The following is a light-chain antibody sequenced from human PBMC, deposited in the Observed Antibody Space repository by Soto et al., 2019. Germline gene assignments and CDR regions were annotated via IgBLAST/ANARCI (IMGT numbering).Light chain of an antibody. CDR3: AAWDDSLSGSGYV. CDR2: RNN. V-gene: IGLV1-47*01. CDR1: SSNIGSNY. J-gene: IGLJ1*01. Sequence: QSVLTQPPSASGTPGQRVTISCSGSSSNIGSNYVYWYQQLPGTAPKLLIYRNNQRPSWVPDRFSGSKSGTSASLAISGLRSEDEADYYCAAWDDSLSGSGYVFGTGTKVTVL.